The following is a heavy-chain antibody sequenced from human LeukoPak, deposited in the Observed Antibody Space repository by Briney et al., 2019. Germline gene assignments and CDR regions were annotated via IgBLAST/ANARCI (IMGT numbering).Heavy chain of an antibody. CDR3: AREETGYWFDP. D-gene: IGHD3-10*01. V-gene: IGHV3-30-3*01. CDR1: GFTFSSYA. CDR2: ISYDGSNK. J-gene: IGHJ5*02. Sequence: PGGSLRLSCAASGFTFSSYAMHWVRQAPGKGLEWVAVISYDGSNKYYADSVKGRFTISRDNSKNTLYLQMISLRAEDTAVYYCAREETGYWFDPWGQGTLVTVSS.